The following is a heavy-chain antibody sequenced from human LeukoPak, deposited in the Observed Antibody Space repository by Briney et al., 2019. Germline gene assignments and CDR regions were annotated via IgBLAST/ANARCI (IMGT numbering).Heavy chain of an antibody. V-gene: IGHV3-33*06. Sequence: GGSLRLSCAASGFTFRSYGMHWVRQAPGKGLEWVAVIWYDGSNKFYADFVKGRFTISRDNSKNTLYLQMNSLRAEDTAVYYCAKSSGGNCYRENILHWGQGTLVTVSS. CDR3: AKSSGGNCYRENILH. J-gene: IGHJ4*02. CDR1: GFTFRSYG. CDR2: IWYDGSNK. D-gene: IGHD2-15*01.